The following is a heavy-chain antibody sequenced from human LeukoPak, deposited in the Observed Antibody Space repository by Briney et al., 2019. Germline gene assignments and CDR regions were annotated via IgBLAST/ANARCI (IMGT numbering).Heavy chain of an antibody. D-gene: IGHD3-22*01. J-gene: IGHJ6*02. CDR3: AREGGYYYDSSDYYFVVDYYGLDV. CDR1: GGSVSSHY. Sequence: SSETLSLTCTVSGGSVSSHYWSWIRQPPGKGLEWIGYIYFSGSINYNPSLKSRVTISVDTSKNQFSLKLNSVTAADTAVYFCAREGGYYYDSSDYYFVVDYYGLDVWGQGTTVTVSS. V-gene: IGHV4-59*02. CDR2: IYFSGSI.